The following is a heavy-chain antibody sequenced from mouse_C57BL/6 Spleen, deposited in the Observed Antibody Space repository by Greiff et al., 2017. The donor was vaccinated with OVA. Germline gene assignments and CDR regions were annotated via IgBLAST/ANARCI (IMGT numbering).Heavy chain of an antibody. CDR1: GYAFTNYL. CDR3: ARGYYSNPFDY. CDR2: INPGSGGT. J-gene: IGHJ2*01. Sequence: VQRVESGAELVRPGTSVKVSCKASGYAFTNYLIEWVKQRPGQGLEWIGVINPGSGGTNYNEKFKGKATLTADKSSSTAYMQLSSLTSEDSAVYFCARGYYSNPFDYWGQGTTLTVSS. V-gene: IGHV1-54*01. D-gene: IGHD2-5*01.